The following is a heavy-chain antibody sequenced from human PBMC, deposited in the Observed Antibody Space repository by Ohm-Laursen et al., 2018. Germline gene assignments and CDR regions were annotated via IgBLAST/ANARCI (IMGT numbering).Heavy chain of an antibody. CDR3: ARDGGNWNFDF. V-gene: IGHV1-46*01. CDR2: IRFGSGST. J-gene: IGHJ4*02. CDR1: GYTFTHDY. Sequence: SVKVSCKASGYTFTHDYIHWVRQAPGQGLEWIGIIRFGSGSTTYTQKIQDRVTMARDTSTSTVYMEVSSLRSEDTAMYYCARDGGNWNFDFWGRGTLVAVSS. D-gene: IGHD1-1*01.